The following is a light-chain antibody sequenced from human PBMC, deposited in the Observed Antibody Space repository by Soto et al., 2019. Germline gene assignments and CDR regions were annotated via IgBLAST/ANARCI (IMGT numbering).Light chain of an antibody. CDR2: DVT. V-gene: IGLV2-14*01. J-gene: IGLJ1*01. Sequence: QSALTQPASVSGSPGQSITISCTGTSSDFGDYNYVSWYQQHPGKAPKLMIYDVTNRPSGISNRLSGSKSGNTASLTISGLQAEDEADYYCSSFTSSNTYAFGTGTKLTVL. CDR3: SSFTSSNTYA. CDR1: SSDFGDYNY.